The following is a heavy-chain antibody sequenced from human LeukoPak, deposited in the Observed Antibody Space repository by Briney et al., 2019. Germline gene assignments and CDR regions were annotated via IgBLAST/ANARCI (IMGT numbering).Heavy chain of an antibody. D-gene: IGHD5-12*01. J-gene: IGHJ6*02. V-gene: IGHV1-18*01. Sequence: ASVKVSCKAPGYTFTSYGISWVRQVPGQGLEWMGWISAYNGNTNYAQKLQGRVTMTTDTSTSTAYMELRSLRSDDTAVYYCASNMVAANYYCGMDVWGQGTTVTVSS. CDR3: ASNMVAANYYCGMDV. CDR2: ISAYNGNT. CDR1: GYTFTSYG.